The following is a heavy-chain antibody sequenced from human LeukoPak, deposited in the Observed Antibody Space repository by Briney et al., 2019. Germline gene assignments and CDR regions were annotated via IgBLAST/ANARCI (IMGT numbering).Heavy chain of an antibody. CDR2: ISSSSSYI. J-gene: IGHJ3*02. CDR1: GFTFSSYW. CDR3: ARGLGYCSGGSCYGFPSDAFDI. V-gene: IGHV3-21*01. D-gene: IGHD2-15*01. Sequence: GGSLRLSCAASGFTFSSYWMHWVRQAPGKGLVWVSSISSSSSYIYYADSVKGRFTISRDNAKNSLYLQMNSLRAEDTAVYYCARGLGYCSGGSCYGFPSDAFDIWGQGTMVTVSS.